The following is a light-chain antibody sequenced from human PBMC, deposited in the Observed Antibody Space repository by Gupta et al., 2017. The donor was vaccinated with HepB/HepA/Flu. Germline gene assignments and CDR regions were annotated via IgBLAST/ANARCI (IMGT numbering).Light chain of an antibody. CDR2: YKSDSDK. V-gene: IGLV5-45*02. CDR3: MIWHSSAWV. CDR1: SGLKVGPYR. J-gene: IGLJ3*02. Sequence: QAVLTQPSSLFASPGASASLTCTLRSGLKVGPYRIYWYQQRPGSPPQYLLRYKSDSDKQQGSGVPSRFSGSKDASANTGILLISGLQSEDEADYYCMIWHSSAWVFGGGTKLTVL.